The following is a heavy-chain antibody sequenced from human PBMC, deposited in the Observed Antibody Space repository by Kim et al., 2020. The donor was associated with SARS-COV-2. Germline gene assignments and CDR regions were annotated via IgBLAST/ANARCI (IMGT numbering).Heavy chain of an antibody. V-gene: IGHV3-9*01. Sequence: GGSLRLSCAASGFTFDDYAMRWVRQAPGKGLEWVSGISCNSGSIGYADSVKGRFTISRDNAKNSLYLQMNSLRAEDTALYYCAKDGYSNTISGSWFDPWGQGTMVTVSS. CDR2: ISCNSGSI. CDR3: AKDGYSNTISGSWFDP. CDR1: GFTFDDYA. J-gene: IGHJ5*02. D-gene: IGHD6-13*01.